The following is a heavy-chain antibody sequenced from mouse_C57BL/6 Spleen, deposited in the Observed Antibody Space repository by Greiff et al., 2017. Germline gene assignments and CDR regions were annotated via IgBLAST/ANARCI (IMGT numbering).Heavy chain of an antibody. Sequence: VQLQQSDAELVKPGASVKISCKVSGYTFTDHTIHWMKQRPEQGLDWIGYIYPRDGSTKSNEKFKGKATLTADKSSSTAYRQLNSLTSEYSAVYFCSREGYYGSRGWFAYWGQGTLVTVSA. J-gene: IGHJ3*01. CDR3: SREGYYGSRGWFAY. CDR2: IYPRDGST. V-gene: IGHV1-78*01. CDR1: GYTFTDHT. D-gene: IGHD1-1*01.